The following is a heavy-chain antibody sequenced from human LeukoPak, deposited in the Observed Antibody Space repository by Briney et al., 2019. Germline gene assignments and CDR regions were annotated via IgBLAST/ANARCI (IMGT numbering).Heavy chain of an antibody. J-gene: IGHJ4*02. V-gene: IGHV1-46*01. CDR3: AREWNSAARPIDY. D-gene: IGHD6-6*01. Sequence: GASVKVSCKASGYTFTSYYMHRVRQAPGQGLEWMGIINPSGGSTSYAQKFQGRVTMTRDMSTSTVYMELSSLRSEDTAVYYCAREWNSAARPIDYWAREPWSPSPQ. CDR2: INPSGGST. CDR1: GYTFTSYY.